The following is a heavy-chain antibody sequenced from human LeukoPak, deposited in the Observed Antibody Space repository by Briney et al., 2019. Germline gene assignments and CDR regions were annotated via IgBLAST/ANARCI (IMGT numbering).Heavy chain of an antibody. V-gene: IGHV1-18*01. J-gene: IGHJ5*02. D-gene: IGHD2-15*01. CDR2: ISAYNGNT. CDR3: ASSLSYCSGGSCYLNWFDP. CDR1: GYTFTRYG. Sequence: ASVKVSCKASGYTFTRYGISWVRQAPGQGLEWMGWISAYNGNTIYAQKLQGRVTMTTDTSTSTAYTELTSLRSDDPAEYYRASSLSYCSGGSCYLNWFDPWGQGTLVTVSS.